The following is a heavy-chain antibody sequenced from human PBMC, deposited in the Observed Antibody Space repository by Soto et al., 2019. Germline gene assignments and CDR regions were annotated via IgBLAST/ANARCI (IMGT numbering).Heavy chain of an antibody. D-gene: IGHD3-3*01. J-gene: IGHJ6*02. CDR2: ISSSGNTI. Sequence: EVQLVESGGGLVQPGGSLRLSCAVSGFTFSSYEMNWARQAPGKGLEWVSYISSSGNTIDYADSVKGRFTISRDNAKNSLSLQMNSLRAEDTAVYYCARVLWGVVSPMDVWGQGTTVTVSS. V-gene: IGHV3-48*03. CDR1: GFTFSSYE. CDR3: ARVLWGVVSPMDV.